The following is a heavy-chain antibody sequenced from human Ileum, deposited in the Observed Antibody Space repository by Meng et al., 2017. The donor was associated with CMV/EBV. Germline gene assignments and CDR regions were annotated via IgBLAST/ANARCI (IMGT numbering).Heavy chain of an antibody. CDR3: AREGCTSTTCYPLSDIYL. CDR1: GIVFSTYS. J-gene: IGHJ4*02. D-gene: IGHD2-2*01. Sequence: GGSLRLSCAASGIVFSTYSMNWVRQAPGKGLEWISFISSTSDTIYYADSVKGRFTTSRDNAKNSLYLQMNSLRAEDTGAYYCAREGCTSTTCYPLSDIYLWGQGTLVTVSS. CDR2: ISSTSDTI. V-gene: IGHV3-48*04.